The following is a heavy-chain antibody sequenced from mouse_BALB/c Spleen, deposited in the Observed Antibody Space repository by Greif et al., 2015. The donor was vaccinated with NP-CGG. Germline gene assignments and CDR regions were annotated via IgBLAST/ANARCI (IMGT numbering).Heavy chain of an antibody. CDR2: IWSGGST. D-gene: IGHD1-1*01. CDR3: ARNYGGGYYYAMDY. CDR1: GFSLTSYG. V-gene: IGHV2-2*02. Sequence: VQLQQSGPGLVQPSQSLSITCTVSGFSLTSYGVHWVRQSPGKGLEWLRVIWSGGSTDYNAAVISRLRISKDNSKSQDCFKMNSLQANDTSIYYCARNYGGGYYYAMDYWGQGTSVTVSS. J-gene: IGHJ4*01.